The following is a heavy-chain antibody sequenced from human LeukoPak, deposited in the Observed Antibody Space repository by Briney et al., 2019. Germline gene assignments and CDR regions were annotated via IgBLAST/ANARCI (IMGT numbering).Heavy chain of an antibody. Sequence: SETLSLTCAVYGGSFSGYYWSWIRQPPGKGLEWIGEINHSGSTNYNPSLKSRVTISVDTSKNQFSLNLSSVTAADTAVYYCAREDCYDSSGYYLDYWGQGTLVTVSS. CDR1: GGSFSGYY. CDR3: AREDCYDSSGYYLDY. D-gene: IGHD3-22*01. J-gene: IGHJ4*02. V-gene: IGHV4-34*01. CDR2: INHSGST.